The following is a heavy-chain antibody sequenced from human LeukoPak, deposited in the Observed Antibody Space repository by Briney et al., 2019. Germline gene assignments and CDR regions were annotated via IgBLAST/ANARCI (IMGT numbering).Heavy chain of an antibody. V-gene: IGHV4-34*01. CDR2: INHSGST. Sequence: PSETLSLTCAVYGGSFSGYYWSWIRQPPGKGLEWIGEINHSGSTNYNPSLKSRVTISVGTSKNQFSLKLSSVTAADTAVYYCARRSELLWFGEFYYFDYWGQGALVTVSS. CDR3: ARRSELLWFGEFYYFDY. CDR1: GGSFSGYY. J-gene: IGHJ4*02. D-gene: IGHD3-10*01.